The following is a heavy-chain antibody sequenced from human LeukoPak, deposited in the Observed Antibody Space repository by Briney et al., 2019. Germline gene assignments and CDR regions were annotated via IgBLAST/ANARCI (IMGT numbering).Heavy chain of an antibody. CDR1: GFTFSSYG. D-gene: IGHD5-18*01. CDR2: ISYDGSNK. V-gene: IGHV3-30*18. J-gene: IGHJ6*02. CDR3: AKDKGGYSYGYLYYYYYGMDV. Sequence: GSLRLSCSASGFTFSSYGMHWVRQAPGKGLEWVAVISYDGSNKYYADSVKGRFTISRDNSKNTLYLQMNSLRAEDTAVYYCAKDKGGYSYGYLYYYYYGMDVWGQGTTVTVSS.